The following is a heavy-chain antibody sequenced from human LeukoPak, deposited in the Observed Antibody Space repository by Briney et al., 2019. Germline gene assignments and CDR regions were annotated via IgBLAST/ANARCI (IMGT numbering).Heavy chain of an antibody. Sequence: PSETLSLTCVVSGGSINSNNWWSWVRQPPGKGLEWIGEIYHVGNTNYNPSLKSRVSMSVDKSKNQFSLKLSSVTAADTAVYYCASYTNLEVRGVDINYFYYYMDVWGKGSTVTVSS. CDR3: ASYTNLEVRGVDINYFYYYMDV. V-gene: IGHV4-4*02. J-gene: IGHJ6*03. CDR2: IYHVGNT. D-gene: IGHD3-10*01. CDR1: GGSINSNNW.